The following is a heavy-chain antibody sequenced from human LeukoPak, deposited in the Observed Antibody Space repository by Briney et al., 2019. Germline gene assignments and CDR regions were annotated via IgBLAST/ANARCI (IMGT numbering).Heavy chain of an antibody. V-gene: IGHV1-24*01. Sequence: SVKVSCKVSGYTLTELSMHWVRQAPGKGLEWMGGFDPEDGETIYAQKFQGRVTMTEDTSTDTAYMELSNLRSEDTAVYYCATASGYPFSNYFDYWGQGTLVTVSS. D-gene: IGHD2/OR15-2a*01. CDR2: FDPEDGET. CDR3: ATASGYPFSNYFDY. CDR1: GYTLTELS. J-gene: IGHJ4*02.